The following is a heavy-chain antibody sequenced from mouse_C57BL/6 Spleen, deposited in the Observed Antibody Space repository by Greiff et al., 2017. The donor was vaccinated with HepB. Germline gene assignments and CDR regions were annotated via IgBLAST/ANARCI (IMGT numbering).Heavy chain of an antibody. CDR2: ISDGGSYT. CDR1: GFTFSSYA. D-gene: IGHD1-1*01. J-gene: IGHJ2*01. Sequence: EVQVVESGGGLVKPGGSLKLSCAASGFTFSSYAMSWVRQTPEKRLEWVATISDGGSYTYYPDNVKGRFTISRDNAKNNLYLQMSHLKSEDTAMYYCAREGRYYGSSPYYFDYWGQGTTLTVSS. CDR3: AREGRYYGSSPYYFDY. V-gene: IGHV5-4*01.